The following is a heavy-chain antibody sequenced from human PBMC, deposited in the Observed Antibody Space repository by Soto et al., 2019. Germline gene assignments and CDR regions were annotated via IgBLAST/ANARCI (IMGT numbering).Heavy chain of an antibody. Sequence: SETLSLTCTVSGGSISSSSYYWGWIRQPPGKGLEWIGSIYYSGSTYYNPSLKSRVTISVDTSKNQFSLKLSSVTDADTAVYYCARHGEYRISQTNVYYYGMDVCGQXTTVTVSS. V-gene: IGHV4-39*01. J-gene: IGHJ6*02. CDR1: GGSISSSSYY. CDR2: IYYSGST. CDR3: ARHGEYRISQTNVYYYGMDV. D-gene: IGHD5-18*01.